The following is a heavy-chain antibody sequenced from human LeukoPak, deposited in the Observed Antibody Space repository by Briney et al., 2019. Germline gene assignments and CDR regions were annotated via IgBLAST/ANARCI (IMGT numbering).Heavy chain of an antibody. Sequence: SETLSLTCTVSAGSISSSSYYWAWIRQPPGKGLEWIGSMYYSGSTNYNPSLKSRVTISADTSKNQFFLKVSSVTAADTAVYYFARHASDSSGFYNYYGMDVWGQGTTVTVSS. CDR1: AGSISSSSYY. V-gene: IGHV4-39*01. CDR2: MYYSGST. D-gene: IGHD3-22*01. J-gene: IGHJ6*02. CDR3: ARHASDSSGFYNYYGMDV.